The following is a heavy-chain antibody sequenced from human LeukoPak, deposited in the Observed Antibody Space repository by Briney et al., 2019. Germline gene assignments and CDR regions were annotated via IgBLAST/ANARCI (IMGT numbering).Heavy chain of an antibody. CDR2: INHSGST. V-gene: IGHV4-34*01. J-gene: IGHJ4*02. CDR1: GGSFSGYY. D-gene: IGHD4-23*01. CDR3: ARVGTDYGGNPLDY. Sequence: NPSETLSLTCAVYGGSFSGYYWSWIRQPPGKGLEWIGEINHSGSTNYNPSLKSRVTISVDTSKNQFSLKLSSVTAADTAVYYCARVGTDYGGNPLDYWGQGTLVTVSS.